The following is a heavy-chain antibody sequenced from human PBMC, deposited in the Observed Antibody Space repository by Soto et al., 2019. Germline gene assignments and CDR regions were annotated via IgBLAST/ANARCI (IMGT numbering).Heavy chain of an antibody. J-gene: IGHJ4*02. CDR2: IRGSGGST. Sequence: GGPLRVTSRASGCPLICYAVRWVRPAPGKVLEVVSAIRGSGGSTYYAESVKGRLTISRDNSENTLYLLMNSLRAEVSAEYFCARLVYGRTRSASKPFDYRGKRSVVTVCS. D-gene: IGHD1-20*01. V-gene: IGHV3-23*01. CDR3: ARLVYGRTRSASKPFDY. CDR1: GCPLICYA.